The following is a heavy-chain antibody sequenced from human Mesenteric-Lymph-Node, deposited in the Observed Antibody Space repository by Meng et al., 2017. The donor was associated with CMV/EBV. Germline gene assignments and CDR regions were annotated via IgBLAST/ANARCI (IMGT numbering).Heavy chain of an antibody. V-gene: IGHV3-48*03. J-gene: IGHJ4*02. CDR2: ISSSGSTI. Sequence: GESLKISCAASGFTFSSYEMNWVRQAPGKGLEWVSYISSSGSTIYYADSVKGRFTISRDNAKNSLYLQMNSLRAEDTAVYYCARLDHYGSGSYLDYWGQGTLVTVSS. CDR3: ARLDHYGSGSYLDY. CDR1: GFTFSSYE. D-gene: IGHD3-10*01.